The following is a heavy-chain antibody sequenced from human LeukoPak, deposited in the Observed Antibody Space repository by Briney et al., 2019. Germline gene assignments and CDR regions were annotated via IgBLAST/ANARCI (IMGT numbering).Heavy chain of an antibody. CDR3: ARQGRSYSSGWLLDY. Sequence: PSETLSLTCAVSGGSISSYYWSWIRQPPGKGLEWIGYIYSSGNTNYNPSLKSRVTISVDTSKNQFFLKLSSLTAADTAVHYCARQGRSYSSGWLLDYWGQGTLVTVSS. D-gene: IGHD6-19*01. V-gene: IGHV4-59*08. J-gene: IGHJ4*02. CDR2: IYSSGNT. CDR1: GGSISSYY.